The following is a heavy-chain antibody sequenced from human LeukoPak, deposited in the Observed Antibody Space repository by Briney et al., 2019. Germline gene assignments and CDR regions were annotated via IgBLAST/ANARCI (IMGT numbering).Heavy chain of an antibody. CDR2: IWYDGNNK. J-gene: IGHJ3*02. CDR3: ARDVPAYYYDSSGYTDAFDI. Sequence: GGSLRLSCAASGFTFSSYGMHWVRQAPGKGLEWVAIIWYDGNNKYYADSVKGRFTISRDNSKNTLYLQMNSLRAEDTAVYYCARDVPAYYYDSSGYTDAFDIWGQGTMVTVSS. D-gene: IGHD3-22*01. V-gene: IGHV3-33*01. CDR1: GFTFSSYG.